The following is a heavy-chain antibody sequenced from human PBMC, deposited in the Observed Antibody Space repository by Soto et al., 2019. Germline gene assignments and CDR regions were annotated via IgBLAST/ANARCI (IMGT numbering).Heavy chain of an antibody. CDR2: INYAGNT. D-gene: IGHD5-18*01. CDR1: GGSVSSSDYY. V-gene: IGHV4-39*01. J-gene: IGHJ4*02. CDR3: ARQGYSRTQTYPPSRF. Sequence: QLQLQESGPGLVKPSETLSLTCTVSGGSVSSSDYYWGWIRQPPGKGLEWIGSINYAGNTYYNPSLKSRVTISVDTAKNQLSLKLNSATAADTAVYYCARQGYSRTQTYPPSRFWGQGTLVTVSS.